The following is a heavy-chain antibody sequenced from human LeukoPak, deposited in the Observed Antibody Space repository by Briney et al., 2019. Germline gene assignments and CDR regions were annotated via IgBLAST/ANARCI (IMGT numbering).Heavy chain of an antibody. V-gene: IGHV1-8*03. Sequence: ASVTVSCEASGYTFTSYDINWVRQATGQGLELMGWMNPNSGNTGYAQKFQGRVTITRNTSISTAYMELSSLRSEDTAVYYCARGLLPAATKVWGYYYYYMDVWGKGTTVTVSS. CDR3: ARGLLPAATKVWGYYYYYMDV. D-gene: IGHD2-2*01. CDR1: GYTFTSYD. J-gene: IGHJ6*03. CDR2: MNPNSGNT.